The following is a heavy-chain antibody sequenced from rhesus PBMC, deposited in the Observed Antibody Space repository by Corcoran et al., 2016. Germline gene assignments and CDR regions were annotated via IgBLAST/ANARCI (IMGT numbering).Heavy chain of an antibody. CDR1: GYTFTSYS. V-gene: IGHV1S9*01. D-gene: IGHD4-23*01. CDR2: INPSNGHT. Sequence: QVQLVQSGAEVKTPGASVKLSCKASGYTFTSYSINWVRQVPGQVLERMGRINPSNGHTDYVQRFQGRVTMTRDTSTSTAYMELNSLRSEDTAVYYCTRGYEYNIYWGQGALVTVSS. CDR3: TRGYEYNIY. J-gene: IGHJ4*01.